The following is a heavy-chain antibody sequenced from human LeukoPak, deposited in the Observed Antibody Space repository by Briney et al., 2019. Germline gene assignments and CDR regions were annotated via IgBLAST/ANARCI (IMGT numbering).Heavy chain of an antibody. Sequence: GASVKVSCKASGYTFTSYDINWVRQATGQGLEWMGWMNPNSGNTGYAQKFQGRVTMTRNTSISTAYMELSSLRSGDTAVYYCARNDRMVRGVISDYWGQGTLVTVSS. CDR1: GYTFTSYD. CDR3: ARNDRMVRGVISDY. J-gene: IGHJ4*02. D-gene: IGHD3-10*01. V-gene: IGHV1-8*01. CDR2: MNPNSGNT.